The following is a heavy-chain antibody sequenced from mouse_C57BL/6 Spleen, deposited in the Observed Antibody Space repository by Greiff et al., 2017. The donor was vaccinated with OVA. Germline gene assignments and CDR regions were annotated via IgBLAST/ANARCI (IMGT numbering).Heavy chain of an antibody. D-gene: IGHD1-1*01. Sequence: EVKLQESGPGLVKPSQSLSLTCSVTGYSITSGYYWNWIRQFPGNKLEWMGYISYDGSNNYNPSLKNRISITRDTSKNQFFLKLNSVTTEDTATYYCARGIYYYGSGYFDYWGQGTTLTVSS. CDR1: GYSITSGYY. CDR3: ARGIYYYGSGYFDY. CDR2: ISYDGSN. V-gene: IGHV3-6*01. J-gene: IGHJ2*01.